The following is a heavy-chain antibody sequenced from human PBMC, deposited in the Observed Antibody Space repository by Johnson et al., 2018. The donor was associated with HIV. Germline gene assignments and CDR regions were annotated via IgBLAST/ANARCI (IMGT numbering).Heavy chain of an antibody. Sequence: QVQLVESGGGLVQPGGSLRLSCAASGFSFSSYAMHWVRQAPGKGLEWVAVIRYDGSNKYYADSVKGRFTISRDNSKNTLYLQMHSLRAEDTAVYYCAPAGPDAFDIWGQGTMVTVSS. CDR2: IRYDGSNK. CDR1: GFSFSSYA. CDR3: APAGPDAFDI. V-gene: IGHV3-30*02. J-gene: IGHJ3*02. D-gene: IGHD6-13*01.